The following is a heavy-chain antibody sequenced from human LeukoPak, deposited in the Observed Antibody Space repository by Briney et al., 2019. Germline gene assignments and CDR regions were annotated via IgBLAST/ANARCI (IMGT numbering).Heavy chain of an antibody. CDR1: GYTFTSYD. J-gene: IGHJ3*02. V-gene: IGHV1-2*02. Sequence: GASVKVSCKASGYTFTSYDINWVRQATGQGLEWMGWINPNSGGTDYAQKFQGRVTMTRDTSISTAYMELSRLRSDDTAVYYCARGALLLTDAFDIWGQGTMVTVSS. D-gene: IGHD3-22*01. CDR3: ARGALLLTDAFDI. CDR2: INPNSGGT.